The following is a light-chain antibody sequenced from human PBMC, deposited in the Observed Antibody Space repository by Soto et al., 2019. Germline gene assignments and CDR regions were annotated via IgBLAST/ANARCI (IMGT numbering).Light chain of an antibody. Sequence: EIVLTQSPATLSLSPGERATLSCRASQSVSSYLAWYQQKPGQAPRLLIYGASNRATGIPARFSGSGSGTDFTLTISSLEPEDFAVYYCQHRGRWPRTFGQGIKLESK. J-gene: IGKJ2*01. CDR3: QHRGRWPRT. V-gene: IGKV3-11*01. CDR2: GAS. CDR1: QSVSSY.